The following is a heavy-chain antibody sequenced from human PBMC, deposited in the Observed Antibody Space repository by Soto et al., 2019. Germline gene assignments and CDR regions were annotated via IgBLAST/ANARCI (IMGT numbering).Heavy chain of an antibody. V-gene: IGHV1-8*02. CDR3: ARRKERSGPHCFDS. Sequence: PAKISCKASEDTFNAHYIHWARQDTGQGLEWMGWINPSNGDTNYAQKFQGRVTMTRNTSINTAYMELSSLTPEDTAVYFCARRKERSGPHCFDSWGQGTLVTVSS. D-gene: IGHD6-25*01. J-gene: IGHJ4*02. CDR1: EDTFNAHY. CDR2: INPSNGDT.